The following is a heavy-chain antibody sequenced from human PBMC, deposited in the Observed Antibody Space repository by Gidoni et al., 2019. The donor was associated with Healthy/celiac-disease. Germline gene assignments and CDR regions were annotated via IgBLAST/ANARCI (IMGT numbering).Heavy chain of an antibody. CDR2: ISYVGSNK. CDR1: GFTFSSYA. Sequence: QVQLVESGGGVVEPGRSLLLSCAASGFTFSSYAMHWVRQAPGKGLEWVAVISYVGSNKYYADSVKGRFTISRDNSKNTLYLQMNSLRAEDTAVYYCASQIVGATSFDYWGQGTLVTVSS. D-gene: IGHD1-26*01. V-gene: IGHV3-30*04. CDR3: ASQIVGATSFDY. J-gene: IGHJ4*02.